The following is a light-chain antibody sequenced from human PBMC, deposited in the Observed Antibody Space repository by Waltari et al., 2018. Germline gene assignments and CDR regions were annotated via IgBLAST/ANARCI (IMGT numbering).Light chain of an antibody. Sequence: ERATLSCRASQSVSKYVAWYQQKPGQAPRLLIYHASSRATGIPDRFSGSGYGTDFSLTISRLEPEDFAVYYCQKYESLPATFGQGTKVEIK. V-gene: IGKV3-20*01. J-gene: IGKJ1*01. CDR3: QKYESLPAT. CDR2: HAS. CDR1: QSVSKY.